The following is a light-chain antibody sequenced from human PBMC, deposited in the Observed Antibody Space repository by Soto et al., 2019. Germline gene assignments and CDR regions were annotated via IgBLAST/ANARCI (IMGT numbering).Light chain of an antibody. Sequence: QSVLTQPPSVSGAPGQRVTISCTGSSSNIGAGYDVHWYQQLPGTAPKLLIYGNSNRPSGVPDRFSGSKSGTSASLAITGLQAEDESDYYCQSYDRSMSGYVFGTGTIVTVL. CDR1: SSNIGAGYD. CDR3: QSYDRSMSGYV. V-gene: IGLV1-40*01. CDR2: GNS. J-gene: IGLJ1*01.